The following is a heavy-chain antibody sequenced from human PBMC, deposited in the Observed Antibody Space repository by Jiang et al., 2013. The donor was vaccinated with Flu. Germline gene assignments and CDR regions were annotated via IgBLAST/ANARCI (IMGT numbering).Heavy chain of an antibody. CDR3: ARGDGSGSYYFYYYYYGMDV. V-gene: IGHV3-7*03. J-gene: IGHJ6*02. CDR1: GFTFSSYW. CDR2: IKQDGSEK. D-gene: IGHD3-10*01. Sequence: GLVQPGGSLRLSCAASGFTFSSYWMSWVRQAPGKGLEWVANIKQDGSEKYYVDSVKGRFTISRDNAKNSLYLQMNSLRAEDTAVYYCARGDGSGSYYFYYYYYGMDVWGQGTTVTVSS.